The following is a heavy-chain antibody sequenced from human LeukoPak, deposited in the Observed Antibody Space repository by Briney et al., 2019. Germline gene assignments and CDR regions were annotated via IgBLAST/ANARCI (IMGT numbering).Heavy chain of an antibody. J-gene: IGHJ2*01. CDR2: IIPIFGTA. CDR1: GGTFISYA. CDR3: ARDRIHDSSPRYWYFDL. D-gene: IGHD3-22*01. V-gene: IGHV1-69*13. Sequence: SVKVSCKASGGTFISYAISWVRQAPGQGLEWMGGIIPIFGTANYAQKFQGRVTITADESTSTAYMELSSLRSEDTAVYYCARDRIHDSSPRYWYFDLWGRGTLVTVSS.